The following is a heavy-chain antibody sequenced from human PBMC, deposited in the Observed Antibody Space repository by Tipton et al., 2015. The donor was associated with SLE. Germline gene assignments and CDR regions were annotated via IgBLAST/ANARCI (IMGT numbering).Heavy chain of an antibody. Sequence: TLSLTCTVSGDSISNYCWTWLRQPAGKGLEWIGRVYASGSTNYNPSLRSRVTVSVDTSKNQFSLKLTSVTAADTAMYYCARGRPHGFENAYSFAYWGQGTLVTVSS. CDR2: VYASGST. D-gene: IGHD4-17*01. CDR1: GDSISNYC. V-gene: IGHV4-4*07. J-gene: IGHJ4*02. CDR3: ARGRPHGFENAYSFAY.